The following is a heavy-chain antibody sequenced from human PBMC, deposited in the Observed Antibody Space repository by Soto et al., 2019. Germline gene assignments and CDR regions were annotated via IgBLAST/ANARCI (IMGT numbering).Heavy chain of an antibody. CDR1: GASVRDYN. V-gene: IGHV4-59*02. CDR3: AKWGYPAMQAFDF. D-gene: IGHD3-16*02. Sequence: LSLTCHVSGASVRDYNWNLIRQPPGRGLDWIGFIHHAGSNTYSPSHRSRVPMSVATSRNEYSLMMTSVTAADTAVYYCAKWGYPAMQAFDFWGHGTVVTVSS. J-gene: IGHJ3*01. CDR2: IHHAGSN.